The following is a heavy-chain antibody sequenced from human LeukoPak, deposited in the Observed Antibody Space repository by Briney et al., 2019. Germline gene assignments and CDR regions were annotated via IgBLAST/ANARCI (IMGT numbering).Heavy chain of an antibody. D-gene: IGHD2-15*01. CDR2: INPSGGST. V-gene: IGHV1-46*01. Sequence: ASVKVSCKASGYTFTSYYMHWVRRAPGQGLEWMGIINPSGGSTSYAQKFQGRVTMTRDTSTSTVYMELSSLRSGDTAVYYCARGGRGGSGRRVAFDIWGQGTMVTVSS. CDR1: GYTFTSYY. J-gene: IGHJ3*02. CDR3: ARGGRGGSGRRVAFDI.